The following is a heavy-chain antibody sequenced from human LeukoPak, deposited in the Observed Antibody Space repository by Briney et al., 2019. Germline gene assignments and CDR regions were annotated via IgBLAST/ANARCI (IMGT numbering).Heavy chain of an antibody. D-gene: IGHD6-19*01. CDR3: ARREKYSSGWLNWFDP. V-gene: IGHV4-39*01. J-gene: IGHJ5*02. Sequence: SETLSLTCTVSGGSISSSSYYWGWIRQPPGKGLEWIGSIYYSGSTYYNPSLKSRVTISVDTSKNQFSLKLSSVTAADTAVYYCARREKYSSGWLNWFDPWGQGTLVTVSS. CDR2: IYYSGST. CDR1: GGSISSSSYY.